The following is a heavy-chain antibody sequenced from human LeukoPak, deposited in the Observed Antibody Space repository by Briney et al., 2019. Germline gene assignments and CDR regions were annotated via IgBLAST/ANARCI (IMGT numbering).Heavy chain of an antibody. V-gene: IGHV4-34*01. J-gene: IGHJ4*02. CDR1: GGSFSGYY. CDR3: ARGDYGGYSGPADY. D-gene: IGHD4-23*01. CDR2: INHSGST. Sequence: KASETLSLTCAVYGGSFSGYYWSWIRQPPGKGLEWIGEINHSGSTNYNPSLKSRVTISVDASKNQFSLKLTSVTAADTAVYYCARGDYGGYSGPADYWGQGTLVTVSS.